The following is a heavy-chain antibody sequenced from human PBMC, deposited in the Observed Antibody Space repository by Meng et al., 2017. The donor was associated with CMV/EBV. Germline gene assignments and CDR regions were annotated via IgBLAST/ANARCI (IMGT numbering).Heavy chain of an antibody. CDR3: AADWHDYDFWSGSNYGMDV. V-gene: IGHV1-58*01. Sequence: PRKVSCKASGFTFTSSAVQWVRQARGQRLEWIGWIVVGSGNTNYAQKFQERVTITRDMSTSTAYMELSSLRSEDTAVYYCAADWHDYDFWSGSNYGMDVWGQGTTVTVS. J-gene: IGHJ6*02. CDR1: GFTFTSSA. D-gene: IGHD3-3*01. CDR2: IVVGSGNT.